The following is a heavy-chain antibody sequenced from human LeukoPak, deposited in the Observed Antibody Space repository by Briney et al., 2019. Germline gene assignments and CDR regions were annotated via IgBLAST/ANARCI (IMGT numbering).Heavy chain of an antibody. CDR3: AKQLGYCSDGSCYFPY. J-gene: IGHJ4*02. CDR2: IKQDGSEV. Sequence: GSLRLSCVGSGFTFSSLWMSWVRQIPGKGLEWVANIKQDGSEVYYVDSVKGRFTISRDNAKNSLYLQMNSLRVEDTAVYYCAKQLGYCSDGSCYFPYWGQGTLVTVSS. D-gene: IGHD2-15*01. CDR1: GFTFSSLW. V-gene: IGHV3-7*01.